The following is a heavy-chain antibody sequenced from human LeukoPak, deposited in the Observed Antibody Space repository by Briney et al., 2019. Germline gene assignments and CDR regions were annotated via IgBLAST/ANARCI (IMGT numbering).Heavy chain of an antibody. CDR1: GGSISSGGYY. Sequence: PSETLSLTCTVSGGSISSGGYYWSWIRQPPGKGLEWIGYIYHSGSTYYNPSLKSRVTISVDRSKNQFSLKLSSVTAADTAVYYCARAPWRYFDLWGRGTLVTVSS. V-gene: IGHV4-30-2*01. CDR3: ARAPWRYFDL. J-gene: IGHJ2*01. CDR2: IYHSGST.